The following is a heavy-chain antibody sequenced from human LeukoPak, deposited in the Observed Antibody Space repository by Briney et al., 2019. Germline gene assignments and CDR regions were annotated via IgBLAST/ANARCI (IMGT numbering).Heavy chain of an antibody. CDR1: GFTFSTYA. D-gene: IGHD2-15*01. V-gene: IGHV3-23*01. CDR3: AKNGDRGAYCTGGTCYPYFYYYMDV. Sequence: GGSLRLSCAASGFTFSTYAMSWVRQAPGKGLEWVSAISGSDTGTYYADSVRGRFTISRDNFKNMLFLQMNSLRAEDTAIYYCAKNGDRGAYCTGGTCYPYFYYYMDVWGKGTTVTI. J-gene: IGHJ6*03. CDR2: ISGSDTGT.